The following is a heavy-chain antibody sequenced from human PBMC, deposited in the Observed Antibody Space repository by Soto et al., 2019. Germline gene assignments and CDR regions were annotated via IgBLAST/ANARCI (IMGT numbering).Heavy chain of an antibody. CDR1: GGSISSGGYY. Sequence: QVQLQESGPGLVKPSQTLSLTCTVSGGSISSGGYYWSWIRQHPGKGLEWIGYIYYSGSPYYKPSLKSRVTRSVDASKTQFSLKLSSVTAADTDVYSGARSVFPWGRGTLVTVCS. CDR2: IYYSGSP. J-gene: IGHJ5*02. V-gene: IGHV4-31*03. CDR3: ARSVFP.